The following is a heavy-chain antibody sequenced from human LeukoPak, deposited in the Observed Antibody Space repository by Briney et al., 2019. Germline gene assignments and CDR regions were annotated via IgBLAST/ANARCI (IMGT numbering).Heavy chain of an antibody. V-gene: IGHV4-34*01. CDR3: ARCRIAAAGMRGRKRPPYYFDY. Sequence: SETLSLTCAVYGGSSSGYYGTWIRQPPGKGLEWIGEINQSGNINYNPSLKSRVTISVDTSKNQFSLKLSSVTAADTAVYYCARCRIAAAGMRGRKRPPYYFDYWGQGTLVTVSS. CDR2: INQSGNI. D-gene: IGHD6-13*01. J-gene: IGHJ4*02. CDR1: GGSSSGYY.